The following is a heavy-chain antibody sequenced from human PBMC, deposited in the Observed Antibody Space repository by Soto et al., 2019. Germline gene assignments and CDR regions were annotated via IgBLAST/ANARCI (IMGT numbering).Heavy chain of an antibody. J-gene: IGHJ4*02. D-gene: IGHD3-3*01. Sequence: EVQLVESGGRLVQPGGSLRLSCAASGFTFSSYEMNWVRQAPGKGLEWVSYISSSGSTIYYADSVKGRFTISRDNAKNSLYLQMNSLRAEDTAVYYCARDSLFPPMFGPHVFDYWGQGTLVTVSS. V-gene: IGHV3-48*03. CDR3: ARDSLFPPMFGPHVFDY. CDR1: GFTFSSYE. CDR2: ISSSGSTI.